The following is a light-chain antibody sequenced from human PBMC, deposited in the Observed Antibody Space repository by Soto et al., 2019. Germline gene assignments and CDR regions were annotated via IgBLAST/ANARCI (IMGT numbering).Light chain of an antibody. Sequence: EIVLXQSPGXLSXSPGERATLSCRASQSVSSSYLAWYQQKPGQAPRLLIYGASSRATGIPDRFSGSGSGTDFTLTISRLEPEDFAVYYCQQYGSSLLTFGGGTKVEIK. CDR2: GAS. J-gene: IGKJ4*01. CDR3: QQYGSSLLT. V-gene: IGKV3-20*01. CDR1: QSVSSSY.